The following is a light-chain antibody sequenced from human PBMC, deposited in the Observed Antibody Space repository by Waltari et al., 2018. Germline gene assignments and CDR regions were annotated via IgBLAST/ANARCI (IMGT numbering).Light chain of an antibody. J-gene: IGLJ2*01. V-gene: IGLV3-1*01. Sequence: SYDLTQPPPVSVSPGQTASISCSGDTLGDKYISWFQHQPGQPPVLVIFRDAKRPSGIPERFSGSNSGNTATLTISGTQAMDEADYYCQAWDTGTAGVVFGGGTKLTVL. CDR3: QAWDTGTAGVV. CDR2: RDA. CDR1: TLGDKY.